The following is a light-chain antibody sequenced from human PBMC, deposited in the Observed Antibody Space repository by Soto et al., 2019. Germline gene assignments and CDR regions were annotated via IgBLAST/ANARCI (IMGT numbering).Light chain of an antibody. CDR2: DAS. J-gene: IGKJ1*01. Sequence: VLTQSPVNLSLSPGERATLSCRASQSVNAYLAWYQQKPGQAPRLLIYDASVRATGIPARFSGSGSGTDFTLTISSLEPEDSAVYYCQQHLGRHTFGQGTKVDIK. CDR3: QQHLGRHT. CDR1: QSVNAY. V-gene: IGKV3-11*01.